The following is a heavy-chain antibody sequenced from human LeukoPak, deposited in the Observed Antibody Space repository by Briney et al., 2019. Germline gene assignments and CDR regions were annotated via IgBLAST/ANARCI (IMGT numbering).Heavy chain of an antibody. D-gene: IGHD3-10*01. Sequence: PGGSLRLSCAASGFTFSSYWMSWVRQAPGKGLEWVANIKQDGSEKYYVDSVKGRFTISRDNAKNSLYLQMNSLRAEDTAVYYCARDNLVRGVDGNDYYYYGMDVWGQGTTVTISS. CDR3: ARDNLVRGVDGNDYYYYGMDV. CDR2: IKQDGSEK. V-gene: IGHV3-7*01. CDR1: GFTFSSYW. J-gene: IGHJ6*02.